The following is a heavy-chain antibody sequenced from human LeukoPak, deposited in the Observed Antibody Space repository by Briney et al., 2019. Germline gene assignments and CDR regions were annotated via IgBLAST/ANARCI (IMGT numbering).Heavy chain of an antibody. Sequence: PSETLSLTCTVSGGSISSYYWSWIRQPPGKGLEWIGYIYYSGSTNYNPSLKSRVTISVDTSKNQFSLKLSSVTAADTAVYYCAGEAYGAGGGWEWFDPWGQGTLVTVSS. D-gene: IGHD3-10*01. CDR1: GGSISSYY. CDR3: AGEAYGAGGGWEWFDP. J-gene: IGHJ5*02. CDR2: IYYSGST. V-gene: IGHV4-59*01.